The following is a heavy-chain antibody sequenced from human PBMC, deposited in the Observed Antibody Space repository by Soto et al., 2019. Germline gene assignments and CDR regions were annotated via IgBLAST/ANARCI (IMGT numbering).Heavy chain of an antibody. V-gene: IGHV1-18*01. CDR1: GYTFTSYG. D-gene: IGHD3-9*01. CDR3: ARDPPIVLRYFDWLSLYYYGMDV. Sequence: ASVKVSCKASGYTFTSYGISWVRQAPGQGLEWMGWISAYNGNTNYAQKLQGRVTMTTDTSTSTAYMELRSLGSDDTAVYYCARDPPIVLRYFDWLSLYYYGMDVWGQGTTVTAP. CDR2: ISAYNGNT. J-gene: IGHJ6*02.